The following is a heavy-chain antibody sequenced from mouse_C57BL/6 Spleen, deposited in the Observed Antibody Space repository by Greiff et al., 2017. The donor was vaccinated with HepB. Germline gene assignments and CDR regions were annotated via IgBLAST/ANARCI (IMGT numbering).Heavy chain of an antibody. CDR2: ISYDGSN. V-gene: IGHV3-6*01. J-gene: IGHJ3*01. Sequence: EVQVVESGPGLVKPSQSLSLTCSVTGYSITSGYYWNWIRQFPGNKLEWMGYISYDGSNNYNPSLKNRISITRDTSKNQFFLKLNSVTTEDTATYYCARGGYDYDLFAYWGQGTLVTVSA. D-gene: IGHD2-4*01. CDR1: GYSITSGYY. CDR3: ARGGYDYDLFAY.